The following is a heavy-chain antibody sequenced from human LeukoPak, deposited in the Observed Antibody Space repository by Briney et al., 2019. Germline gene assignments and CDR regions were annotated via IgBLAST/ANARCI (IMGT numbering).Heavy chain of an antibody. CDR1: GFNFKSFG. CDR2: ISHDGYDK. V-gene: IGHV3-30*18. D-gene: IGHD5-12*01. Sequence: GGSLRLSCAASGFNFKSFGMHWVCQAPGKGLEWVAVISHDGYDKYYVDTVKGRFTISRDNSNIVYLQMISLRPEDTAMYYCVKSSGYSGYDHGDYWGQGTMVTVSS. J-gene: IGHJ4*02. CDR3: VKSSGYSGYDHGDY.